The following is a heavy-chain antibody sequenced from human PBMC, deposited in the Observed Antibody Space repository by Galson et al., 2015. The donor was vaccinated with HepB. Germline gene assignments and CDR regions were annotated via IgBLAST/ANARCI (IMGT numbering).Heavy chain of an antibody. CDR2: IRYDGSNK. D-gene: IGHD2-2*01. CDR3: AKDRLGSTSYCFDY. V-gene: IGHV3-30*02. CDR1: GFTFSSYG. J-gene: IGHJ4*02. Sequence: SLRLSCAASGFTFSSYGMHWVRQAPGKGLEWVAFIRYDGSNKYYADSVKGRFTISRDNSKNTLYLQMNSLRAEDTAVYYCAKDRLGSTSYCFDYWGQGTLVTVSS.